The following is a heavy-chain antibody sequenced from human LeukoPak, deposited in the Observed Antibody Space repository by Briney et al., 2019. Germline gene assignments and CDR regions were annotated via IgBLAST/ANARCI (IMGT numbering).Heavy chain of an antibody. V-gene: IGHV3-11*01. CDR2: ISNSGSTT. J-gene: IGHJ5*01. Sequence: GGSLRLSCAASGFTFSNYYMSWIRQAPGKGLEWVSYISNSGSTTYNADSVKGRFTISRDNAKNSLYLQMNSLRAEDTAVYYCARKTSSGPFDSWGQGTLVTVSS. D-gene: IGHD3-22*01. CDR1: GFTFSNYY. CDR3: ARKTSSGPFDS.